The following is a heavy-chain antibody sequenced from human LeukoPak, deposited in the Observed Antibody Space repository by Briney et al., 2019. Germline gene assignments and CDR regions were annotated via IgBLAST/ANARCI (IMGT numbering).Heavy chain of an antibody. D-gene: IGHD3-22*01. Sequence: GGSLRLSCAASGFTFSSNSMNWVRQAPGKGLQWISYISVSSSTINYADSVRGRFTTSRDNAKNSLFLQLTSLRAEDTGFYYCARGGYYYDAYDSVDYWGQGTLVTVSS. J-gene: IGHJ4*02. CDR2: ISVSSSTI. V-gene: IGHV3-48*01. CDR1: GFTFSSNS. CDR3: ARGGYYYDAYDSVDY.